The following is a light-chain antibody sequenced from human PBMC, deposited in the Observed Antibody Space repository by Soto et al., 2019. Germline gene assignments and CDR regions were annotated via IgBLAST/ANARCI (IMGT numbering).Light chain of an antibody. V-gene: IGKV3-15*01. CDR3: QQYNNWPIT. J-gene: IGKJ5*01. CDR2: YTS. CDR1: QSVSSD. Sequence: EIVMTQSPATLSVSPGESATLSCRASQSVSSDLAWYQQKPGQAPRLLIYYTSTRATGIPARFSVSGSGTEFTLTISSLQSEDFAVYYCQQYNNWPITFGQGTRLEVK.